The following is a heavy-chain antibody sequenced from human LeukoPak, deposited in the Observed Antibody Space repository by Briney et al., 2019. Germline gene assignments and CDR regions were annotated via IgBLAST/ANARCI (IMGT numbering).Heavy chain of an antibody. CDR2: INQDASEI. Sequence: PGGSLRLSCAASGFTFSTYWMNWYRQAPGKGLEWVGNINQDASEINYVDSVRGRFTISRDNAKNSLHLQMNSLRAEDTAVYYCATDRDNSDWQKRFDSWGRGTVVTVSS. CDR1: GFTFSTYW. J-gene: IGHJ3*01. CDR3: ATDRDNSDWQKRFDS. D-gene: IGHD2-21*02. V-gene: IGHV3-7*01.